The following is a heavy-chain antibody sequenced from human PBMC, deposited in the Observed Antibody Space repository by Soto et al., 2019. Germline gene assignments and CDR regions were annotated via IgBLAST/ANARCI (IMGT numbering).Heavy chain of an antibody. J-gene: IGHJ4*02. CDR1: GGSISSYY. Sequence: QVQLQESGPGLVKPSETLSLTCTVSGGSISSYYWSWIRQPPGKGLEWIGYIYYSVSTNYNPSLKSRVTISVDTSKNQFSLKLSSVTAADTAVYYCAAWADWDSSGSIDYWGQGTLVTVSS. CDR3: AAWADWDSSGSIDY. D-gene: IGHD3-22*01. V-gene: IGHV4-59*01. CDR2: IYYSVST.